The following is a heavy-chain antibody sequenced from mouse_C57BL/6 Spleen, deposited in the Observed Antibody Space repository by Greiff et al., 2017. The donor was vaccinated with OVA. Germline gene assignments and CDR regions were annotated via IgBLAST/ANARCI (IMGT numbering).Heavy chain of an antibody. CDR3: ARWGTTVPWFAY. J-gene: IGHJ3*01. CDR1: GYTFTSYT. Sequence: QVQLQQSGAELARPGASVKMSCKASGYTFTSYTMPWVKQRPGQGLEWIGYIHPSSGYPKYNKQFKDKATLTADKSSSTAYMQLSSLTAEDSAVYYCARWGTTVPWFAYWGQGTLVTVSA. V-gene: IGHV1-4*01. CDR2: IHPSSGYP. D-gene: IGHD1-1*01.